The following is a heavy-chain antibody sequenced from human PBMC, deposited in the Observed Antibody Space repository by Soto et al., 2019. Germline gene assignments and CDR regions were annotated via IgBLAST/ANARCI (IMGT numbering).Heavy chain of an antibody. J-gene: IGHJ6*03. CDR3: ARQRGYSGYDYYYYYMDV. V-gene: IGHV4-39*01. Sequence: SETLSLTCTVSGGSISSSSYYWGWIRQPPGKGLEWIGSIYYSGSTYYNPSLKSRVTISVDTSKNQFSLKLSSVTAADTAVYYCARQRGYSGYDYYYYYMDVWGKGTTVTVSS. CDR1: GGSISSSSYY. CDR2: IYYSGST. D-gene: IGHD5-12*01.